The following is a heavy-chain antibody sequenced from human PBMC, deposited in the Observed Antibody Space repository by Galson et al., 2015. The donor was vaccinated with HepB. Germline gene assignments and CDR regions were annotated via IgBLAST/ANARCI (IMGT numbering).Heavy chain of an antibody. CDR2: INSDGSST. CDR3: ARAVYSGYDYVGY. CDR1: GFTFSSYW. V-gene: IGHV3-74*01. Sequence: SLRLSCAASGFTFSSYWMHWVRQAPGKGLVWVSRINSDGSSTNYADSVKGRFTISRDNAKNTLYLQMNSLRAEDTAVYYCARAVYSGYDYVGYWGQGTLVTVSS. J-gene: IGHJ4*02. D-gene: IGHD5-12*01.